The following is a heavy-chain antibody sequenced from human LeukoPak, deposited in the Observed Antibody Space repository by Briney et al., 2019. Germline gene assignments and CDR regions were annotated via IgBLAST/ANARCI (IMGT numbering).Heavy chain of an antibody. Sequence: GSLRLSCAASGFTSSDYYMSWIRQAPGKGLEWVSYISSSGSTIYYADSVKGRFTISRDNSKNTLYLQMNSLRAEDTAVYYCARDRSGGYDVFDYWGQGTLVTVSS. D-gene: IGHD5-12*01. CDR1: GFTSSDYY. V-gene: IGHV3-11*01. J-gene: IGHJ4*02. CDR2: ISSSGSTI. CDR3: ARDRSGGYDVFDY.